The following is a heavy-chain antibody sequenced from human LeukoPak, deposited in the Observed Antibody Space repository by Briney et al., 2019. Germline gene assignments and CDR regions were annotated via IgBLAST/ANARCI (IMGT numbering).Heavy chain of an antibody. Sequence: ASVKVSCKASGYTFTSYGISWVRQAPGQGLEWVGWISAYNGNTNYAQKLQGRVTMTTDTSTSTAYMELRSLRSDDTAVYYCARQQPNGGTSAWDPWGQGTLVTVSS. CDR1: GYTFTSYG. CDR3: ARQQPNGGTSAWDP. CDR2: ISAYNGNT. V-gene: IGHV1-18*01. J-gene: IGHJ5*02. D-gene: IGHD4-23*01.